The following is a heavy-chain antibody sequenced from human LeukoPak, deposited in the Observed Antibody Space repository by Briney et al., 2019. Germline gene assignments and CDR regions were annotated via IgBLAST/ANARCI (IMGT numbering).Heavy chain of an antibody. J-gene: IGHJ4*02. D-gene: IGHD3-10*01. CDR2: IYSGGST. V-gene: IGHV3-53*01. Sequence: GGSLRLSCAASGFTVSSNYMSWVRQAPGKGLEWVSVIYSGGSTYYADSVKGRFTISRDNSKNTLYLQMNSLRAEDTAVYYYARAATLGSGSYYNPLAYYFDYWGQGTLVTVSS. CDR3: ARAATLGSGSYYNPLAYYFDY. CDR1: GFTVSSNY.